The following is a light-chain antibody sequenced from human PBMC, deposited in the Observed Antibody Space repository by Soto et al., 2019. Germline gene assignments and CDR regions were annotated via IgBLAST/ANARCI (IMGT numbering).Light chain of an antibody. CDR1: QSVSSSY. CDR3: XQYGSSPWT. Sequence: EIVLTQSPGTLSLSPGERATLSCRASQSVSSSYLAWYQQKPGQAPRLLIYGASSRATGIPDRFSGSGSGTDFTLTXSRXEXXXXXXXXXXQYGSSPWTFGQGTKVEIK. J-gene: IGKJ1*01. V-gene: IGKV3-20*01. CDR2: GAS.